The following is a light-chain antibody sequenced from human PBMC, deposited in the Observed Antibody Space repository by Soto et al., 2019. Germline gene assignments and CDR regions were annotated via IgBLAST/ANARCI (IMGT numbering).Light chain of an antibody. CDR1: QAIGRN. V-gene: IGKV3-15*01. Sequence: EVAMTQSPSTLSVSPGDPAIASCRARQAIGRNLAWCQQKPGQAPRLLIYAASTRATGIPGRFSGSGSGTEFTLTISSLQSEDFAVYYCQQYNNWPLTLGGGPKVDIK. CDR3: QQYNNWPLT. J-gene: IGKJ4*01. CDR2: AAS.